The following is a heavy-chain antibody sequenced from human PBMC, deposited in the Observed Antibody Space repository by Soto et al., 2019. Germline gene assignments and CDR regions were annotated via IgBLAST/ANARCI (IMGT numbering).Heavy chain of an antibody. V-gene: IGHV4-59*11. CDR2: IYYSGST. CDR3: ASSGSTTVFDY. J-gene: IGHJ4*02. D-gene: IGHD1-26*01. Sequence: SETLSLSCTVSGGSISSHYWSWIRQPPGKGLEWIGYIYYSGSTNYNPSLKSRVTISVDTSKNQFSLKLSSVTAADTAVYYCASSGSTTVFDYWGQGTLVTVSS. CDR1: GGSISSHY.